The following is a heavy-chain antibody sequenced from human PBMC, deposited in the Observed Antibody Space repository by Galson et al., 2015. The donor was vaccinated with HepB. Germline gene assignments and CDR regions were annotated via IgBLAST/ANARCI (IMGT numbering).Heavy chain of an antibody. Sequence: SLRLSCAAPGFSFTRYAMTWVRQAPGKGLEWVSSITSSGGNSYYTDSVKGRFTVSRDNSKNTRLLQLNSLRAEDTAMYFCAKDGIMVANNPYHFHYWGQGTLVTVSS. J-gene: IGHJ4*02. CDR3: AKDGIMVANNPYHFHY. D-gene: IGHD2-15*01. CDR2: ITSSGGNS. CDR1: GFSFTRYA. V-gene: IGHV3-23*01.